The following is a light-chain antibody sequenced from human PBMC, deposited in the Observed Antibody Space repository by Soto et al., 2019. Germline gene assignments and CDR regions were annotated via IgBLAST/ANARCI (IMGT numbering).Light chain of an antibody. Sequence: QSALTQPPSVSGSPGQSVTISCTGTSSDVGSYNRVSWYQQPPGTAPKLMIYEVSTRPSGVPDRFSGSKSGNTASLTISGLQPEDEADYYCNSYTSSNTYVFGTGTKLTVL. CDR2: EVS. V-gene: IGLV2-18*02. CDR3: NSYTSSNTYV. CDR1: SSDVGSYNR. J-gene: IGLJ1*01.